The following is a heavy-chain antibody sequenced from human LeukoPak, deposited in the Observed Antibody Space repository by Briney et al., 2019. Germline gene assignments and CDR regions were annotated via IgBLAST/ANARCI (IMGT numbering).Heavy chain of an antibody. V-gene: IGHV4-59*08. J-gene: IGHJ6*03. Sequence: SETLSLTCTVSGGSISSYYWSWIRQPPGKGLEWIGYIYYSGSTNYNPSLTSRVTISVDTSKNQFSLKLSSVTAADTAVYYCARQGGSSSPYYYYYMDVWGKGTTVTVSS. D-gene: IGHD6-13*01. CDR2: IYYSGST. CDR1: GGSISSYY. CDR3: ARQGGSSSPYYYYYMDV.